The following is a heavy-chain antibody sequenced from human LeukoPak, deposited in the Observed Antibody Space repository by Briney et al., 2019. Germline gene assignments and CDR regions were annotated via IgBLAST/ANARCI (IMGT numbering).Heavy chain of an antibody. Sequence: ASVKVSFKASGYTFTSYYMHWARQAPGQGLEWMGIINPSGGSTSYAQKFQGRVTMTRDTSTSTVYMELSSLRSEDTAVYYCARDGVRIAVAGTRYDYWGQGTLVTVSS. J-gene: IGHJ4*02. V-gene: IGHV1-46*01. CDR1: GYTFTSYY. CDR3: ARDGVRIAVAGTRYDY. CDR2: INPSGGST. D-gene: IGHD6-19*01.